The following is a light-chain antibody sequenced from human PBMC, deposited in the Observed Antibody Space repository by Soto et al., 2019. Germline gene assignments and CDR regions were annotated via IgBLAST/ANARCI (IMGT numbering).Light chain of an antibody. V-gene: IGLV2-14*01. CDR1: SSDVGGYNY. CDR3: CSYTSSSTYV. Sequence: QSALTQPASVSGSPGQSITISCTGTSSDVGGYNYVSWYQQHPGKAPKLMIYDVSNRPSGFSNRFSGSKSGNTASLTISGLQAEDEADYYCCSYTSSSTYVFGTGTKLTVL. J-gene: IGLJ1*01. CDR2: DVS.